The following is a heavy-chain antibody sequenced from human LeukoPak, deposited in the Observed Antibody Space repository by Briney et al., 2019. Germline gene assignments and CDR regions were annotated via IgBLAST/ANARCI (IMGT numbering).Heavy chain of an antibody. CDR2: IYYSGST. V-gene: IGHV4-59*08. Sequence: SETLSLTCTVSGGSISSYYWSWIRQPPGKGLEWIGYIYYSGSTNYNPPLKSRVTISVDTSKNQFSLKLSSVTAADTAVYYCARLGRDSSSWYAEYFQHWGQGTLVTVSS. J-gene: IGHJ1*01. D-gene: IGHD6-13*01. CDR1: GGSISSYY. CDR3: ARLGRDSSSWYAEYFQH.